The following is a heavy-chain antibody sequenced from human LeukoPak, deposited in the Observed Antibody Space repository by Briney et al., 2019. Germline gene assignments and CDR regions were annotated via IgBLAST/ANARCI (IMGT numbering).Heavy chain of an antibody. D-gene: IGHD2-15*01. V-gene: IGHV1-3*01. J-gene: IGHJ4*02. CDR1: GYTFTSYA. CDR3: APIGGADCSGSSCYSYASSFDY. CDR2: INAGNGNT. Sequence: ASVKVSCKASGYTFTSYAMHWVRQAPGQRLEWMGWINAGNGNTKYSQKFQGRVTITRDTSASTAYMELSSLRSEDTAVYYCAPIGGADCSGSSCYSYASSFDYWGQGTLVTVSS.